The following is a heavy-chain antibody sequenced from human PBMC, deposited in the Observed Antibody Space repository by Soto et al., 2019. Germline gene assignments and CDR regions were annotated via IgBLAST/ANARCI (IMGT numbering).Heavy chain of an antibody. D-gene: IGHD2-15*01. V-gene: IGHV3-21*01. J-gene: IGHJ4*02. CDR2: ISGSGNYT. Sequence: EGSLGLSCAASGFTFSTYSMNWVRQAPGKGLEWVSSISGSGNYTHYADFLRGRFTISRDNAKTSLYLQMNSLRAEDTAVYYWAREGTNKYNVYSPDSWGQGTVVTVSS. CDR1: GFTFSTYS. CDR3: AREGTNKYNVYSPDS.